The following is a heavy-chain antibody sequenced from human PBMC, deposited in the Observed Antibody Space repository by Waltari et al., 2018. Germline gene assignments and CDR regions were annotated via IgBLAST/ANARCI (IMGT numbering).Heavy chain of an antibody. CDR3: TRGGGGSYYGVDY. J-gene: IGHJ4*02. CDR1: GFTFSSYS. CDR2: ISSSSSYI. V-gene: IGHV3-21*01. Sequence: EVQLVESGGGLVKPGGSLRLSCAASGFTFSSYSMNWVRQAPGKGLEWVSSISSSSSYIYYADSVKGRFTISRDNAKNSLYLQMNSLRAEDTAVYYCTRGGGGSYYGVDYWGQGTLVTVSS. D-gene: IGHD1-26*01.